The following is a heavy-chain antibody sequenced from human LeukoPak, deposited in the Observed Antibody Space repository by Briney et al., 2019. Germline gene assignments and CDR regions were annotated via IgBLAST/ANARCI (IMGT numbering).Heavy chain of an antibody. Sequence: SQTLSLTCAVSGGSISRGGYSGSWIRQPPGKGLEWIGYIYHSGSTYYNPSLKSRVTISVDRSKNQFSLKLSSVTAADTAVYYCARSPPDYRYYFDYWGQGTLVTVCS. CDR1: GGSISRGGYS. J-gene: IGHJ4*02. CDR2: IYHSGST. D-gene: IGHD4-4*01. V-gene: IGHV4-30-2*01. CDR3: ARSPPDYRYYFDY.